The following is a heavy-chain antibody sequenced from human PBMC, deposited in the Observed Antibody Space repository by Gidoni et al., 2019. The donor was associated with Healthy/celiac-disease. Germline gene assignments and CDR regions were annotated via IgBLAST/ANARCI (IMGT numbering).Heavy chain of an antibody. CDR3: ARGVLIFGVVKRASYYMDV. J-gene: IGHJ6*03. CDR2: INHSGST. V-gene: IGHV4-34*01. D-gene: IGHD3-3*01. Sequence: QVQLQQWGAGLLKPSETLSLTCAVYGGSFSGYYWSWIRQPPGKGLEWIGEINHSGSTNYNPSLKSRVTISVDTSKNQFSLKLSSVTAADTAVYYCARGVLIFGVVKRASYYMDVWGKGTTVTVSS. CDR1: GGSFSGYY.